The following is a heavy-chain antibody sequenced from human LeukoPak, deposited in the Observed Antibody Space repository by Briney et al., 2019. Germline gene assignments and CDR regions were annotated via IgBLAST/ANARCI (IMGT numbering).Heavy chain of an antibody. V-gene: IGHV1-18*01. CDR3: ARGYCSSTSCPTNLLLFDY. Sequence: ASVKVSCKASGGTFTSYGISWVRQAPGQGLEWMGWISAYNGNTNYAQKLQGRVTMTTDTSTSTAYMELRSLRSDDTAVYYCARGYCSSTSCPTNLLLFDYWGQGTLVTVSS. D-gene: IGHD2-2*01. CDR1: GGTFTSYG. CDR2: ISAYNGNT. J-gene: IGHJ4*02.